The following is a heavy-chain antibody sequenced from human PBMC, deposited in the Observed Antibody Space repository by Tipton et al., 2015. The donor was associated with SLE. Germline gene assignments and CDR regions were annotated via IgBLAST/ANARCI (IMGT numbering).Heavy chain of an antibody. D-gene: IGHD3-16*01. CDR1: GGSFSGYY. CDR3: ARRGYYYYYMDV. CDR2: IYHSGST. Sequence: TLSLTCAVYGGSFSGYYWSWIRQPPGTGLEWIGEIYHSGSTNYNPSLKSRVTISVDKSKNQFSLKLSSVTAADTAVYYCARRGYYYYYMDVWGKGTTVTVSS. J-gene: IGHJ6*03. V-gene: IGHV4-34*01.